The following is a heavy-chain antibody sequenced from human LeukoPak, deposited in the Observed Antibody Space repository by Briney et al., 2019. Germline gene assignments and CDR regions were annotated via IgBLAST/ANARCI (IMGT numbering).Heavy chain of an antibody. CDR3: ARDGRIAVALANYYYGMDV. CDR2: IYTSGST. D-gene: IGHD6-19*01. Sequence: SETLSLTCTVSGGSISSYYWSWIRQPAGKGLEWIGRIYTSGSTNYNPSLKSRVTMSVDTSKNQFSLKLSSVTAADTAVYYCARDGRIAVALANYYYGMDVWGQGTTVTVYS. J-gene: IGHJ6*02. V-gene: IGHV4-4*07. CDR1: GGSISSYY.